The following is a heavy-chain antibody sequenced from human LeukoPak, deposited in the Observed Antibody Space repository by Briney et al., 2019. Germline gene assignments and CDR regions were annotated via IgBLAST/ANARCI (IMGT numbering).Heavy chain of an antibody. CDR1: GGSISSGGYY. CDR3: ARGVSSSWYADDMDV. V-gene: IGHV4-31*03. D-gene: IGHD6-13*01. Sequence: SETLSLTCTVSGGSISSGGYYWSWIRQHPGKGLEWIGYIYYSGSTYYNPSLKSRVTISVDTSKNQFSLKLSSVTAADTAVYYCARGVSSSWYADDMDVWGQGTTVTVSS. J-gene: IGHJ6*02. CDR2: IYYSGST.